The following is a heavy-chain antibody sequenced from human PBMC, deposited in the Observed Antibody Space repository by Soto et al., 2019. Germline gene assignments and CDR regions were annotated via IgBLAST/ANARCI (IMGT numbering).Heavy chain of an antibody. CDR3: VSRYCSSTACYGYLEY. CDR2: IYTSGST. J-gene: IGHJ4*02. CDR1: GGSISNYY. Sequence: LSLTCTVSGGSISNYYWTWIRQPAGKGLEWIGRIYTSGSTNYNPSLKSRVTMSVDTSKRQFSLELSSVTAADTAIYYCVSRYCSSTACYGYLEYWGQGTLVTVSS. V-gene: IGHV4-4*07. D-gene: IGHD2-2*01.